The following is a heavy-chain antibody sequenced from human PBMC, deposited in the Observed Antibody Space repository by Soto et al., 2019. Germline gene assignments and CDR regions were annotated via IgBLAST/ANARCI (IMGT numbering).Heavy chain of an antibody. J-gene: IGHJ6*02. D-gene: IGHD4-17*01. CDR3: ARRGAPEYYGMDV. CDR2: IDPSDSYT. CDR1: GYSFTNYC. V-gene: IGHV5-10-1*01. Sequence: GESLKISCNGSGYSFTNYCINLVLQMPGKGLEWMGRIDPSDSYTNYSPSFQGHVTISADKSISTAYLQWSSLKASDTAMYYCARRGAPEYYGMDVWGQGTTVTVSS.